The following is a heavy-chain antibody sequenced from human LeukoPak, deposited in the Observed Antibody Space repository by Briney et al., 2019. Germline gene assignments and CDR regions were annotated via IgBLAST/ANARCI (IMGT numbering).Heavy chain of an antibody. CDR3: ARLSNDYGDYEGHY. CDR2: VFYSGRT. CDR1: GGIIRDSGYY. J-gene: IGHJ4*02. Sequence: KPSETLSLTCTVSGGIIRDSGYYWGWIRQPPGKGLEWIGTVFYSGRTYYNSSLQSRVTISVDTSKNQFSLRLSSVTAADTAIYYCARLSNDYGDYEGHYWGQGTLVIVSP. D-gene: IGHD4-17*01. V-gene: IGHV4-39*01.